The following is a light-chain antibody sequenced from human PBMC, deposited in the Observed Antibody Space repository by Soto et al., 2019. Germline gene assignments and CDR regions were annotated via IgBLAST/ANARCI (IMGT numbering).Light chain of an antibody. CDR3: QSYANSLSGSV. V-gene: IGLV1-40*01. CDR1: SSNIGAGYD. CDR2: GNS. Sequence: QSVLTQPPSVSGAPGQRVTISCTGSSSNIGAGYDVHWYQQLPGTAPKLLIYGNSNRPSGVPDRFSGSKSGTSASLAITGLQAEDEADYYCQSYANSLSGSVFGGGTKLTVL. J-gene: IGLJ2*01.